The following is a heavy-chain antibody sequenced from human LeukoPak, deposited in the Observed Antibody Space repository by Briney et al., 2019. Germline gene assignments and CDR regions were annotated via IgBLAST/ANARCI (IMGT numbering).Heavy chain of an antibody. CDR2: ISGDVQTT. V-gene: IGHV3-23*01. CDR3: AKDGYYSSANHFARLHFDL. CDR1: GFTFSTHA. J-gene: IGHJ2*01. D-gene: IGHD3-3*01. Sequence: GGSLTLSCEASGFTFSTHAMNWIRQTPGKGLEWLSVISGDVQTTTYASSVKGRFTISRDNSKNTLYLEMNSLRVEDTAIYYCAKDGYYSSANHFARLHFDLWCRGTRVTVSS.